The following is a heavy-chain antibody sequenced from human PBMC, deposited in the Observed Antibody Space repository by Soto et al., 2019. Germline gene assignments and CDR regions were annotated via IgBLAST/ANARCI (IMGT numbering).Heavy chain of an antibody. J-gene: IGHJ6*02. D-gene: IGHD2-8*01. CDR3: AKGSVLRVVEAPLAILGGVDV. V-gene: IGHV3-33*06. Sequence: GGSLRLSCVASGFTFSSYGMHWVRQAPGKWLEWVAVMSYDGSHEYYADSVKGRFTISRDNSKTILYLQMNSLRLEDTAVYYCAKGSVLRVVEAPLAILGGVDVWGQGXMVTVYS. CDR1: GFTFSSYG. CDR2: MSYDGSHE.